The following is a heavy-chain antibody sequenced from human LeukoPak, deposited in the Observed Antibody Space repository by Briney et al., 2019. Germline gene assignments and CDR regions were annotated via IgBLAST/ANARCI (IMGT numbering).Heavy chain of an antibody. J-gene: IGHJ4*02. CDR2: ISGGGDIT. V-gene: IGHV3-23*01. D-gene: IGHD2-21*01. Sequence: GGSLRLSCAASGLTFSTHAMTWVRQAPGKGLEWVSLISGGGDITFYGDSVKGRFTISRDNSKNTLYLQMHSVRAEDTAVYYCAARPGEVAVPFDYWSQGSLVTVSS. CDR1: GLTFSTHA. CDR3: AARPGEVAVPFDY.